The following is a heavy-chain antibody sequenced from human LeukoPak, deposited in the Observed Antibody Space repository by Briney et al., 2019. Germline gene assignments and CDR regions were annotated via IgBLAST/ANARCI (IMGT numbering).Heavy chain of an antibody. D-gene: IGHD3-16*01. V-gene: IGHV4-59*01. CDR2: VFYTGSA. Sequence: PSETLSLTCTVSADSIKNYYWRWIRQPPGKGLEWIGYVFYTGSATYNPSLRSRVTISIDTSKKQFSLNWSCVTAADTAVYYCARGGISGLWVFWGERTLVTVSS. CDR3: ARGGISGLWVF. CDR1: ADSIKNYY. J-gene: IGHJ4*02.